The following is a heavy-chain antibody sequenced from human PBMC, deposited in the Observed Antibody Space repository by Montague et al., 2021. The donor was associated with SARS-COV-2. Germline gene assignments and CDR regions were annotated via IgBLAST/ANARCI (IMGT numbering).Heavy chain of an antibody. CDR1: GFTSSSYS. CDR3: ARDLGLVPAMVYYYYYGMDV. CDR2: ISSSSSII. D-gene: IGHD5-18*01. Sequence: SLRLSLSAFGFTSSSYSMNWVRQAPGKGLERVSYISSSSSIIYYADSVKGRFTISRDNAKNSLYLQMNSLRDEDTAAYYCARDLGLVPAMVYYYYYGMDVWGQGTTVTVSS. V-gene: IGHV3-48*02. J-gene: IGHJ6*02.